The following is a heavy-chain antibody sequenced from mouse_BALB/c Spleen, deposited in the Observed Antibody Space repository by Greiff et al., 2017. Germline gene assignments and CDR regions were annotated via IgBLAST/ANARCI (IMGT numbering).Heavy chain of an antibody. CDR1: GFTFTAYY. J-gene: IGHJ4*01. V-gene: IGHV7-3*02. CDR3: ARDQQGGNYPHYAMDY. Sequence: EVMLVESGGGLVQPGGSLRLSCATSGFTFTAYYMSWVRQPPGKALEWLGFIRNKANGYTTEYSASVKGRFTISRDNSQSILYLQMNTLRAEDSATYYCARDQQGGNYPHYAMDYWGQGTSVTVSS. D-gene: IGHD2-1*01. CDR2: IRNKANGYTT.